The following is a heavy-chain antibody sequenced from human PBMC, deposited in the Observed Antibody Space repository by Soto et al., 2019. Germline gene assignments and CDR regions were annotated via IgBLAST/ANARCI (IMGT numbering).Heavy chain of an antibody. Sequence: KTSETLSLTCSVSGDSLRSGSYYWSWIRQPPGKGLEWIGYVYYTGSTNYNPSLKSRVTMSVDTSKNQFSLELSSVTAADTAVYYCASRTETPNRFDPWGQGTVVTVSS. CDR2: VYYTGST. CDR1: GDSLRSGSYY. J-gene: IGHJ5*02. D-gene: IGHD1-7*01. V-gene: IGHV4-61*01. CDR3: ASRTETPNRFDP.